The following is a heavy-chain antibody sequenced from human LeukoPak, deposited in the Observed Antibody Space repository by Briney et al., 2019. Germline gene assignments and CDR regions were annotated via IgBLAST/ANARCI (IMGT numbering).Heavy chain of an antibody. CDR3: AREPGFDSSGYLNWFDP. J-gene: IGHJ5*02. CDR2: ISYSGST. V-gene: IGHV4-59*01. CDR1: GFIFSNYA. D-gene: IGHD3-22*01. Sequence: GSLRLSCAASGFIFSNYAMHWVRQPPGKGLEWIACISYSGSTKYNPSLKSRVTISVDTSKNQLSLKLSSVTAADTAVYYCAREPGFDSSGYLNWFDPWGQGTLVTVSS.